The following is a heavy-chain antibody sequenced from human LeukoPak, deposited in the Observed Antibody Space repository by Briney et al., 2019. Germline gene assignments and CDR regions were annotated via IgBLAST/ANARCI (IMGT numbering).Heavy chain of an antibody. J-gene: IGHJ1*01. CDR3: ARLSPSGWYGYFQQ. CDR1: GFTFSSYS. D-gene: IGHD6-19*01. Sequence: PGGSLRLSCAASGFTFSSYSMNWVRQAPGKGLEWVSYISSSSNTIYYADSVKGRFIISRDNAKNSLYLQMNSLRAEDTAVYYCARLSPSGWYGYFQQWGQGTLVTVSA. V-gene: IGHV3-48*01. CDR2: ISSSSNTI.